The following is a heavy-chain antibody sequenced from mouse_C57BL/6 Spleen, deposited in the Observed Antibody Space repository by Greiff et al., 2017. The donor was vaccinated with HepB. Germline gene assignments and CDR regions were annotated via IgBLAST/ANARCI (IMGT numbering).Heavy chain of an antibody. V-gene: IGHV5-17*01. D-gene: IGHD4-1*02. J-gene: IGHJ3*01. CDR1: GFTFSGYG. Sequence: EVKVVESGGGLVKPGGSLKLSCAASGFTFSGYGMHWVRQAPEKGLEWVAYISSGSSTIYYADTVKGRFTISRDNAKNTLFLQMTSLRSEDTAMYYCARGFNWDDWFAYWGQGTLVTVSA. CDR3: ARGFNWDDWFAY. CDR2: ISSGSSTI.